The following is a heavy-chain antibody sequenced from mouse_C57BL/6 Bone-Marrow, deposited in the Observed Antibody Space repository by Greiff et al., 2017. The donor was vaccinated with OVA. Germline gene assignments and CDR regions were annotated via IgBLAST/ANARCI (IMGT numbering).Heavy chain of an antibody. J-gene: IGHJ1*03. D-gene: IGHD2-5*01. Sequence: VQLQQSGPELVKPGASVKISCKASGYTFTDYYMHWVKQSPGKSLEWIGDINPNNGGTSYNQKFKGKATLTVDKSSSTASMELRSLTSEDSAVYYCARGEGTYYSNYDWYFDVWGTGTTVTVSS. CDR3: ARGEGTYYSNYDWYFDV. CDR1: GYTFTDYY. CDR2: INPNNGGT. V-gene: IGHV1-26*01.